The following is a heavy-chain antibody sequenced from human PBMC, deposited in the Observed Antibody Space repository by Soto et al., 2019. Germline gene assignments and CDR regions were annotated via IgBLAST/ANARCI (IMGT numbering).Heavy chain of an antibody. Sequence: QVQMVESGGGVVQPGRSLRLSCAASGFSFSAYGLHWVRQALGKGLEWLAVISNDGRNTYYADSVKGRFTISRDNSKDTLFLQMNSLRGEDTSIYYCAKVIRADSTSSNFSYCSAMDVWGQGTTVTVSS. CDR2: ISNDGRNT. CDR3: AKVIRADSTSSNFSYCSAMDV. CDR1: GFSFSAYG. J-gene: IGHJ6*02. D-gene: IGHD6-6*01. V-gene: IGHV3-30*18.